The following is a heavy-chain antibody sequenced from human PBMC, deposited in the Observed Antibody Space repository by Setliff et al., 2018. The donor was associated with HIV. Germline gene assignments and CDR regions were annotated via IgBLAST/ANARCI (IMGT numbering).Heavy chain of an antibody. CDR1: GYTFRNHD. D-gene: IGHD1-1*01. V-gene: IGHV1-8*01. Sequence: ASVKVSCKASGYTFRNHDINWVRQVTGQRLEWMGWINPNSGNTGHAPKFQGRIFLTANTSIDTAYMYLNSLTSDDTAIYYCTRRVKEGKYNGPCDSWAQGTLVTVSS. CDR2: INPNSGNT. J-gene: IGHJ5*01. CDR3: TRRVKEGKYNGPCDS.